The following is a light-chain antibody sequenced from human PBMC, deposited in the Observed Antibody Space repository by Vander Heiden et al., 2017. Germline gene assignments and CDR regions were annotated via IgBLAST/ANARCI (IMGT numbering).Light chain of an antibody. J-gene: IGKJ1*01. Sequence: VLTQSPLFLLVTPGESASISCRSSQSLLYSDGNNYLDWYLQKPGQSPQLLIYLGSTRASGVPERFTGSGSGTDFALKITRVEAEDVGIYYCMQPLQTPRTFGQGTKVEI. CDR1: QSLLYSDGNNY. V-gene: IGKV2-28*01. CDR3: MQPLQTPRT. CDR2: LGS.